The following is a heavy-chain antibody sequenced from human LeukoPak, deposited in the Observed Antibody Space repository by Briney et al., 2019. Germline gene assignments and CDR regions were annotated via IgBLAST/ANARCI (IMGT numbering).Heavy chain of an antibody. CDR1: GYTFTSYD. Sequence: GASVKVSCKASGYTFTSYDINWVRQATGQGLEWMGWMNPNSGNTGYAQKFQGRVTMTEDTSTDTAYMELSSLRSEDTAVYYCATGSLDSSHPDEYYYYMDVWGKGTTVTVSS. D-gene: IGHD6-13*01. V-gene: IGHV1-8*01. CDR2: MNPNSGNT. J-gene: IGHJ6*03. CDR3: ATGSLDSSHPDEYYYYMDV.